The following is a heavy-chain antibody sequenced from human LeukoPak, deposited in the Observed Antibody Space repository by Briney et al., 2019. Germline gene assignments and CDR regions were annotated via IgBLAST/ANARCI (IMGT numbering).Heavy chain of an antibody. D-gene: IGHD5-12*01. J-gene: IGHJ4*02. CDR1: GFTFSSYG. Sequence: GGSLRLSCAASGFTFSSYGMHWVRQAPGKGLEWVAFIRYDGSDKYYADSVKGRFTISRDNSKNTLCLQMNSLRAEDTAVYYCAKDGRKWLAPDYPGVWGQGTLVTVSS. CDR2: IRYDGSDK. CDR3: AKDGRKWLAPDYPGV. V-gene: IGHV3-30*02.